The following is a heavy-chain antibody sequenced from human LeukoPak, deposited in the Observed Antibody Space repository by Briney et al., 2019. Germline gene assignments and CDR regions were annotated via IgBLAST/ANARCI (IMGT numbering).Heavy chain of an antibody. CDR1: GFTFSSYS. Sequence: GGSLRLSCAASGFTFSSYSMNWVRQAPGKGLEWVSYISSSSSTIYYADSVKGRFTISRDNAKNSLYLQMNSLRDEDTAVYYCAREGDSDYGIEYFQHWGQGTLVTVS. CDR3: AREGDSDYGIEYFQH. V-gene: IGHV3-48*02. J-gene: IGHJ1*01. CDR2: ISSSSSTI. D-gene: IGHD4-17*01.